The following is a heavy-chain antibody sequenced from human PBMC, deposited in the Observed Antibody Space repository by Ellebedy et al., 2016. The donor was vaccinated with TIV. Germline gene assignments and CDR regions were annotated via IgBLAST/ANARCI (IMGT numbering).Heavy chain of an antibody. CDR3: AKSPSGDFWSGQRDYYHYYYMDV. CDR1: GFTFSNYA. D-gene: IGHD3-3*01. Sequence: GESLKISXAASGFTFSNYAMTWVRQDPGKGVEWVSSISGSGGTTYFADSVKGRFTISRDNSKNTLYLQMNSLRAEDTAVYYCAKSPSGDFWSGQRDYYHYYYMDVWGKGTTVTVSS. J-gene: IGHJ6*03. V-gene: IGHV3-23*01. CDR2: ISGSGGTT.